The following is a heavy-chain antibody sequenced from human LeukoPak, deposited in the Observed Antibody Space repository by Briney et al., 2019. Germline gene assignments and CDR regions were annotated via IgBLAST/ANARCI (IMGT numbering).Heavy chain of an antibody. D-gene: IGHD3-22*01. CDR3: AKDQGNYYDSSGYGPFDY. CDR1: GFTFSSYW. Sequence: GGSLRLSCAASGFTFSSYWMSWVRQAPGKGLEWVANIKQDGSEKYYVDSVKGRFTISRDNAKNSLYLQMNSLRAEDTAVYYCAKDQGNYYDSSGYGPFDYWGQGTLVTVSS. J-gene: IGHJ4*02. CDR2: IKQDGSEK. V-gene: IGHV3-7*01.